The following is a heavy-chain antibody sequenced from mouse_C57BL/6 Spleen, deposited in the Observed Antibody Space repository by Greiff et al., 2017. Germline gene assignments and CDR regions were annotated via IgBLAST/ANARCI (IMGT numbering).Heavy chain of an antibody. Sequence: QVQLQQSGSELRSPGSSVKLSCKDFDSEVFPTAYMSWVRQKPGQGFEWIGGILPSIGRTIYGEKFEDKATLDADTLSNTAYLELNSLASEDSAIYYGARGGGKGYFDYWGQGTTLTVSS. J-gene: IGHJ2*01. CDR3: ARGGGKGYFDY. D-gene: IGHD1-1*01. V-gene: IGHV15-2*01. CDR1: DSEVFPTAY. CDR2: ILPSIGRT.